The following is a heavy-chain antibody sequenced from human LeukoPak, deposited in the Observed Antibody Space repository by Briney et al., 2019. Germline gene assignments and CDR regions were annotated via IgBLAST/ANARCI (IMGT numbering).Heavy chain of an antibody. J-gene: IGHJ5*02. D-gene: IGHD3-10*01. Sequence: GGSLRLSCAASGFTFSAYTMNWVRQAPGKGLEWVSYISSSSNTIYYADSVKGRFTISRDNAKNSLYLQMNSLRDEDTAMYYCARDPGWVGYTFDPWGQGTLVTVSS. CDR2: ISSSSNTI. CDR3: ARDPGWVGYTFDP. V-gene: IGHV3-48*02. CDR1: GFTFSAYT.